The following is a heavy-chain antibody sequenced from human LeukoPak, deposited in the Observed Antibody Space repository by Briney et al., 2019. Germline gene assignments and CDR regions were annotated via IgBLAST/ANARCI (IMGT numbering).Heavy chain of an antibody. V-gene: IGHV3-7*01. Sequence: GGSLRLSCAVSGITFRSLWMNWVRQAPGKGLEWVANINPDGSEKYYVDSVKGRFTISRDNVKNSLYLQMNSLRAEDTAVYYCARGVAAAGPVQHWGQGTLVTVSS. D-gene: IGHD6-13*01. CDR1: GITFRSLW. CDR2: INPDGSEK. J-gene: IGHJ1*01. CDR3: ARGVAAAGPVQH.